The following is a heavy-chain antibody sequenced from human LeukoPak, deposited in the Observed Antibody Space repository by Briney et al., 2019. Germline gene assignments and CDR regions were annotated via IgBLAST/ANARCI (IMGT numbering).Heavy chain of an antibody. Sequence: GGSLRRSCAASGFTFSNYAMSWVRQAPGKGLEWVSAISGRGDSTYYADSVKGRFTISRDNSKNTLFLQMNSLRAEDTAVYYCAKSSSASRPPFYYYYYAMDVWGQGTTVIVSS. J-gene: IGHJ6*02. V-gene: IGHV3-23*01. D-gene: IGHD2-2*01. CDR3: AKSSSASRPPFYYYYYAMDV. CDR1: GFTFSNYA. CDR2: ISGRGDST.